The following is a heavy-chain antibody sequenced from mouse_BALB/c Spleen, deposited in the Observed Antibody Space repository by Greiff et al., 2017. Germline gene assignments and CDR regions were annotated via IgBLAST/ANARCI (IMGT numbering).Heavy chain of an antibody. D-gene: IGHD2-14*01. CDR3: ARGNNRYDRGCDV. J-gene: IGHJ1*01. CDR1: GFSITSDYA. Sequence: EVQLQESGPGLVTPSQSLSLTCTVTGFSITSDYAWNWIRPSPGDKLEWMGYISYSGSTSYTPSLKSRISITRDTSKNHFFLQWNSVTTEDTATYYWARGNNRYDRGCDVWGAGTTVTVSS. CDR2: ISYSGST. V-gene: IGHV3-2*02.